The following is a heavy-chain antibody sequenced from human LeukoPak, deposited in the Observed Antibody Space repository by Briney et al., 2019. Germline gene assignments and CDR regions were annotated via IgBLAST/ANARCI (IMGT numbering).Heavy chain of an antibody. J-gene: IGHJ4*02. CDR2: VGTTSDT. CDR3: AKNIPGRPFDY. Sequence: GGSLRLSCASSGFTFTTHAMSWVTQAPGKGLERVSTVGTTSDTYYADSVKGRFSISRDNSKNTLYLQMNNLRVEDTAVYYCAKNIPGRPFDYWGRGTLVTVSS. V-gene: IGHV3-23*01. D-gene: IGHD2-15*01. CDR1: GFTFTTHA.